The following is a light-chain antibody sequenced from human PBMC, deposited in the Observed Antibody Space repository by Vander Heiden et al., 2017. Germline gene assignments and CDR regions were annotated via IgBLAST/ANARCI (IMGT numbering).Light chain of an antibody. V-gene: IGKV4-1*01. Sequence: DIVMTQSPDSLAVSLGERATINCKSSRSVLSSSNNKHYLARYQQKPGQPPKLLISGASTRESGVPDRFSGSGSGTDFTLTISSLQAEDVAVYYCQQYISIPLTFGGGTKVEIK. CDR3: QQYISIPLT. J-gene: IGKJ4*01. CDR2: GAS. CDR1: RSVLSSSNNKHY.